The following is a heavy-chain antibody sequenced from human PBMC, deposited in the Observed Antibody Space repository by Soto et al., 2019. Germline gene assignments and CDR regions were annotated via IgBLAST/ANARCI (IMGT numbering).Heavy chain of an antibody. CDR2: INPNSGGT. CDR1: GYTFTGYY. CDR3: ARDLRGWQLTYYYYGMDV. D-gene: IGHD2-15*01. J-gene: IGHJ6*02. Sequence: ASVKVSCKASGYTFTGYYMHWVRQAPGQGLEWMGWINPNSGGTNYAQKFQGRVTMTRDTSISTAYMELSRLRSDDTAVYYCARDLRGWQLTYYYYGMDVWGQGTTVTVSS. V-gene: IGHV1-2*02.